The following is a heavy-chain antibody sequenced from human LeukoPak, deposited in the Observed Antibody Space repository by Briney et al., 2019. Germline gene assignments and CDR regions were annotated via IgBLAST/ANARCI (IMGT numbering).Heavy chain of an antibody. J-gene: IGHJ4*02. CDR3: ARRSDSGSDDGEDYFDY. CDR2: MYYDGST. D-gene: IGHD1-26*01. CDR1: GGSTYSTTFY. V-gene: IGHV4-39*01. Sequence: SETLSLACTVSGGSTYSTTFYWGRIRQPPGKGLEWIGSMYYDGSTYHNPSLKSRVTISVDTSNNQFSLKLTSVTAADTAVYFCARRSDSGSDDGEDYFDYWGQGTLVTVSS.